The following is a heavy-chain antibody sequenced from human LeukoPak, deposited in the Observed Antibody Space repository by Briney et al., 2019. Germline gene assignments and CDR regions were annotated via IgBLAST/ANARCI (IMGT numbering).Heavy chain of an antibody. D-gene: IGHD6-19*01. CDR1: GGSISSSNSY. CDR2: IYYSGTT. V-gene: IGHV4-39*01. Sequence: SETLSLTCRVSGGSISSSNSYWGWIRQAPGKGPEWIGSIYYSGTTYYNPSLKSRVTISVDTSKNQFSLNLSSVTAADSAVYYCARHPGYSSGLYWGQGTQVTVSS. CDR3: ARHPGYSSGLY. J-gene: IGHJ4*02.